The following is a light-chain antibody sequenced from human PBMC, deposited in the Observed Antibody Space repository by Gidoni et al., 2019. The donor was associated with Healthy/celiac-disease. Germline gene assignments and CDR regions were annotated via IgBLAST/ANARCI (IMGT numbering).Light chain of an antibody. V-gene: IGKV4-1*01. CDR2: WAS. CDR1: QSVLYSSNNKNY. J-gene: IGKJ4*01. Sequence: DIVMTQSPDSLAVSLGERATINCKSSQSVLYSSNNKNYLAWYQQKPGQPPNLLIDWASTRESGVPDRFSGSGSGTDFTLTISSLQAEDVAVYYCQQYYSTPLTFGEGTKVEIK. CDR3: QQYYSTPLT.